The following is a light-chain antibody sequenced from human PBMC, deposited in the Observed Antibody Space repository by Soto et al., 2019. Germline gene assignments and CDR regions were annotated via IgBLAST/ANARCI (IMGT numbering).Light chain of an antibody. V-gene: IGLV1-44*01. J-gene: IGLJ3*02. CDR2: SNN. CDR3: AAWDDSLNGPV. CDR1: SSNIGSNA. Sequence: QSVLTQPPSASGTPGQRVTISCSGSSSNIGSNAVNWYQLLPGTAPKLLIYSNNHRPSGVPDRFSGSKSGTSASLAISGLQSEDEADYYCAAWDDSLNGPVFGGGPKLTVL.